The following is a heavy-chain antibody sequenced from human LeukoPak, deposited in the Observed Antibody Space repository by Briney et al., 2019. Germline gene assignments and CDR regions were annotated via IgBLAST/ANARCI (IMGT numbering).Heavy chain of an antibody. J-gene: IGHJ5*02. CDR2: INHSGST. CDR1: GGCFSGYY. CDR3: ARLTRHIVVVPAAMPQFDP. V-gene: IGHV4-34*01. Sequence: SETLSLTCAVYGGCFSGYYWSWIRQPPGKGLEWIGEINHSGSTNYNPSLKSRVTISVDTSKNQFSLKLSSVTAADTAVYYCARLTRHIVVVPAAMPQFDPWGQGTLVTVSS. D-gene: IGHD2-2*01.